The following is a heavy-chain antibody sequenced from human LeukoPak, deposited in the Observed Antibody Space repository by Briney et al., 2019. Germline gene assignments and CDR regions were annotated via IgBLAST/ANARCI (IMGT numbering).Heavy chain of an antibody. CDR2: INSDGSST. CDR1: GFTFSSYW. D-gene: IGHD1-1*01. J-gene: IGHJ4*02. V-gene: IGHV3-74*01. Sequence: GGSLKLSCAASGFTFSSYWMHWVRQAPGKGLVWVSRINSDGSSTSYADSVKGRFTISRDNAKNTLYLQMNSLRAEDTAVYYCAAGPTGTTGTTFLLWGQGTLVTVSS. CDR3: AAGPTGTTGTTFLL.